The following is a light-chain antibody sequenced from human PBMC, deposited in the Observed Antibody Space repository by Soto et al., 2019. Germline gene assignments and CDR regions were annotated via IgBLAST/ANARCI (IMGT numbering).Light chain of an antibody. CDR3: QQANSFPLS. Sequence: DIQMTQSPSSVSASVGDRVSITCRASQGISSWLAWYQQKPGRAAKLLIYTGCSLQSGVPSRFSGTGSATDFTLTIICLQPEDVATYFCQQANSFPLSFGGGPKVEIK. CDR2: TGC. CDR1: QGISSW. V-gene: IGKV1-12*01. J-gene: IGKJ4*01.